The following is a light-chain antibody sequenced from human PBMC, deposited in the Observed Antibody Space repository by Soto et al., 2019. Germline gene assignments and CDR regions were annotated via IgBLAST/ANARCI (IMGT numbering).Light chain of an antibody. Sequence: DIQMTQSPSVVSASVGDTVTVTCRASQGITTFLAWFRQRPGRVPERLIYGASSLQSGVPSRFSGRGSGTEFTLTISSLQPEDFGIYYCLQHNSYPYTFGPGTKV. CDR2: GAS. V-gene: IGKV1-17*03. CDR1: QGITTF. J-gene: IGKJ2*01. CDR3: LQHNSYPYT.